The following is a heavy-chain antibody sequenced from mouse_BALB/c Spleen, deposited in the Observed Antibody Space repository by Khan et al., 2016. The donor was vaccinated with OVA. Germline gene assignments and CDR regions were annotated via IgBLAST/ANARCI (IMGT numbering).Heavy chain of an antibody. J-gene: IGHJ3*01. CDR2: IYPESGST. CDR3: ARGGYSVFAY. D-gene: IGHD1-1*01. Sequence: QVQLQQSGPELVKPGASVKMSCKASGYTFTDYVINWVKQRTGQGLEWIGDIYPESGSTYYNEKFKGKAKLTADKSSNTAYMQLSSLTFEDSAVYFCARGGYSVFAYWGQGTLVTVSA. V-gene: IGHV1-77*01. CDR1: GYTFTDYV.